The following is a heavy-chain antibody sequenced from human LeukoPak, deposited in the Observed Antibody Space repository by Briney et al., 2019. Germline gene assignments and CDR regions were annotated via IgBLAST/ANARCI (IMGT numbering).Heavy chain of an antibody. D-gene: IGHD1-1*01. CDR3: TTAGRGNYFDY. CDR2: IKSKTDGGAT. V-gene: IGHV3-15*01. Sequence: PGGSLRLSSAASGFTFSNAWMSWVRQAPGKGLEWVGRIKSKTDGGATDYAAPVKGRVTISRDDSKNTLYLQMNSLKTEDTAVYYCTTAGRGNYFDYWGQGTLVTVSS. CDR1: GFTFSNAW. J-gene: IGHJ4*02.